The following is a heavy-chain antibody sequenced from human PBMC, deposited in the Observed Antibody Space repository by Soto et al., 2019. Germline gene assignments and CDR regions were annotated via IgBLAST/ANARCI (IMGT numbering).Heavy chain of an antibody. J-gene: IGHJ5*02. V-gene: IGHV4-30-2*01. D-gene: IGHD2-15*01. CDR3: ARAAYCIGGSCYSVTLWFDP. Sequence: SETLSLTCAVSGGSISSGGYSWSWIRQPPGKGLEWIGYIYHSGSTYYNPSLKSRVTISVDRSKNQFSLKLSSVTDADTAVYYCARAAYCIGGSCYSVTLWFDPWGQGTLVSGSS. CDR1: GGSISSGGYS. CDR2: IYHSGST.